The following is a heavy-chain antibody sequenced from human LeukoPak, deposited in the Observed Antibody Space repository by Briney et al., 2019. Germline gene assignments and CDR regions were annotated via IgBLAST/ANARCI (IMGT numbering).Heavy chain of an antibody. CDR3: AKDKVAGEYYYGMDV. J-gene: IGHJ6*02. Sequence: GGSLRFSCEASGLAFSSHAMTWVRQAPGKGLEWVSGITGSGGSTYHAESVKGRFTISRDNSKNTLYLQMNSLRAEDTAVYYCAKDKVAGEYYYGMDVWGQGTTVTVSS. V-gene: IGHV3-23*01. CDR2: ITGSGGST. D-gene: IGHD6-19*01. CDR1: GLAFSSHA.